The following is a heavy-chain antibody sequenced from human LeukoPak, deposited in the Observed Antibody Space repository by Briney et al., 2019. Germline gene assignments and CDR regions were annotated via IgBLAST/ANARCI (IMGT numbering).Heavy chain of an antibody. V-gene: IGHV3-33*01. Sequence: GRSLRLSCAASGFTFSSYGMHWVRQALGKGLEWVAVIWYDGSNKYYADSVKGRFTISRDSSKNTLYLQMNSLRAEDTAVYYCARVTPGPPPQANDYGDYEWVTPHFKYFQHWGQGTLVTVSS. CDR2: IWYDGSNK. J-gene: IGHJ1*01. D-gene: IGHD4-17*01. CDR3: ARVTPGPPPQANDYGDYEWVTPHFKYFQH. CDR1: GFTFSSYG.